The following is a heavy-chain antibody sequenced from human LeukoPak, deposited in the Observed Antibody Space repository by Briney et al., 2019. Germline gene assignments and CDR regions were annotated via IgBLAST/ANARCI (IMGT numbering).Heavy chain of an antibody. D-gene: IGHD2/OR15-2a*01. J-gene: IGHJ6*02. Sequence: GGPLRLPCLASGFRFNSYTMNGVREAPGKGLEWVSTISPVSSYTWYAESVKGRFTISRDNPKNSLYLQMDSLRAEDTAVYYCVRDVSRRIGMDVWGQGTTVTVSS. CDR3: VRDVSRRIGMDV. CDR2: ISPVSSYT. CDR1: GFRFNSYT. V-gene: IGHV3-21*01.